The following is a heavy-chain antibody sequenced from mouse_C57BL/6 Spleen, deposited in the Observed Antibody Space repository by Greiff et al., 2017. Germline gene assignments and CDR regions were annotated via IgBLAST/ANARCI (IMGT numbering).Heavy chain of an antibody. D-gene: IGHD2-1*01. CDR2: INPSTGGT. CDR1: GYSFTGYY. V-gene: IGHV1-42*01. Sequence: VHVKQSGPELVKPGASVKISCKASGYSFTGYYMNWVKQSPEKSLEWIGEINPSTGGTTYNQKFKAKATLTVDKSSSTAYMQLKSLTSEDSAVYYCASYGNYYAMDYWGQGTSVTVSS. J-gene: IGHJ4*01. CDR3: ASYGNYYAMDY.